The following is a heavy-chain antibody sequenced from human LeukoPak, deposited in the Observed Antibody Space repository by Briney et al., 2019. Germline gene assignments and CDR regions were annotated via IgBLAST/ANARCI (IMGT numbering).Heavy chain of an antibody. CDR1: GDSVSSNSAA. D-gene: IGHD1-1*01. CDR3: AKELEPGVPYSHFGY. CDR2: TYYRSKWYN. V-gene: IGHV6-1*01. J-gene: IGHJ4*02. Sequence: SQTLSLTCAISGDSVSSNSAAWNWIRQSPSRGLEWLGRTYYRSKWYNDYAVSVKSRITINPDTSKNQFSLQLNSVTPEDTAGYYLAKELEPGVPYSHFGYWGQGTLVTVSS.